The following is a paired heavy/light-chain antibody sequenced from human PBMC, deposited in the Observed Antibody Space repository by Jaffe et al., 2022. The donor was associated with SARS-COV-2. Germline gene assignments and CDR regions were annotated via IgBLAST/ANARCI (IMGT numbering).Light chain of an antibody. V-gene: IGLV2-8*01. J-gene: IGLJ2*01. CDR2: DVN. CDR3: SSYAGNNNLV. CDR1: STDVGGYNF. Sequence: QSALTQPPSASGSPGQSVTISCTGTSTDVGGYNFVSWYQQHPGKAPKLITYDVNKRPSGVPDRFSGSKSGNTASLTVSGLQAEDEADYYCSSYAGNNNLVFGGGTKLTVL.
Heavy chain of an antibody. J-gene: IGHJ4*02. V-gene: IGHV4-39*01. CDR3: ARHRGAYYGSGRPYFDY. Sequence: QLQLQESGPGLVKPSETLSLTCTVSGGAVSSSSYYWSWIRQPPGKGLEWIASVYFSGSSYYNPSLKSRVTMSVDTSENQFSLKVTSLTAADTAVYYCARHRGAYYGSGRPYFDYWGQGTLVTVSS. CDR2: VYFSGSS. CDR1: GGAVSSSSYY. D-gene: IGHD3-10*01.